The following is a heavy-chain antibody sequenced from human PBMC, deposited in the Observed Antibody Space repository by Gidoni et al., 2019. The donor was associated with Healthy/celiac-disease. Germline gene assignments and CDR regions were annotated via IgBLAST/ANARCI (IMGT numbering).Heavy chain of an antibody. J-gene: IGHJ5*02. CDR1: GFTFSSYA. V-gene: IGHV3-23*01. D-gene: IGHD3-9*01. Sequence: EVQLLESGGGLVQHGGAMRLSCAASGFTFSSYAMSWVRQAPGKGLEWVSAISGSGGSTYYADSVKGRFTISRDNSKNTLYLQMNSLRAEYTAVYYCAKDRDYDIFDPWGQGTLVTVSS. CDR3: AKDRDYDIFDP. CDR2: ISGSGGST.